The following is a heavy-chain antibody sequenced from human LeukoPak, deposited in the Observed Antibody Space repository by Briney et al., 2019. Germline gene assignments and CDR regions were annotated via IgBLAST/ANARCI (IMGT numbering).Heavy chain of an antibody. V-gene: IGHV4-4*09. Sequence: SETLSLTRTVSGVSINSHYLSWIRQPPGKGLEWIGHISGSGRTNYNPSLKSRVTMSVDTSKRQFSLTLKSLTAADTAVYYCVVSPNQDFFDYWGQGPLVTVS. CDR2: ISGSGRT. J-gene: IGHJ4*02. CDR3: VVSPNQDFFDY. CDR1: GVSINSHY.